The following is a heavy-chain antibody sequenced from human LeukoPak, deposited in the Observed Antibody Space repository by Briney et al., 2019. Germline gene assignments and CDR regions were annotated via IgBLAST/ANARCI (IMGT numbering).Heavy chain of an antibody. Sequence: ASVKVSCKASGYTFTGYYMHWVRQAPGQGLEWMGWINPNSGGTNYAQKFQGRVTMTRVTTISTAYMELSRLRSDDTAVYYCARGKRYNNQSKYRNTYYFDYWGQGTLVTVSS. CDR1: GYTFTGYY. D-gene: IGHD2/OR15-2a*01. V-gene: IGHV1-2*02. CDR3: ARGKRYNNQSKYRNTYYFDY. J-gene: IGHJ4*02. CDR2: INPNSGGT.